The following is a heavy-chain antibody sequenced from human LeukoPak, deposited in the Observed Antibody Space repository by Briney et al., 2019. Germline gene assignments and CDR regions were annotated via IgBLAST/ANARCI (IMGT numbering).Heavy chain of an antibody. CDR3: ARGPRILAAGSYYFDY. Sequence: VGALRLSRAASGFISCDYKTPWVRQARGKGLDWASYIKNSGSTIFYADFVKGRFTISRDNAKSSLYLEMNSLRVEDTAVYYCARGPRILAAGSYYFDYWGQGSLVIVSS. J-gene: IGHJ4*02. D-gene: IGHD6-13*01. V-gene: IGHV3-11*01. CDR2: IKNSGSTI. CDR1: GFISCDYK.